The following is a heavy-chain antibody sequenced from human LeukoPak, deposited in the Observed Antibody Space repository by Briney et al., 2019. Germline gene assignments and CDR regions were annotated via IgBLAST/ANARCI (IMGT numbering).Heavy chain of an antibody. Sequence: SETLSLTCTVSGGSINGGGYYWSWIRQHPGKGLEWIGYIYYSGSTYYNPSLKSRVTISVDTSKNQFSLKLTSVTAADTAVYYCARVTRTSFYYASGSARGFDIWGQGTMVTVSS. CDR3: ARVTRTSFYYASGSARGFDI. V-gene: IGHV4-31*03. CDR1: GGSINGGGYY. D-gene: IGHD3-10*01. CDR2: IYYSGST. J-gene: IGHJ3*02.